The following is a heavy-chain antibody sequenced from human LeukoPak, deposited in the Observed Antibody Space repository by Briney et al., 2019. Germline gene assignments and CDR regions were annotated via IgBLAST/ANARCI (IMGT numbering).Heavy chain of an antibody. J-gene: IGHJ6*03. D-gene: IGHD2-8*02. CDR1: GFTFDDYA. CDR3: AKGWGMKNWSYYHYMDV. V-gene: IGHV3-43D*03. Sequence: GGSLRLSCAASGFTFDDYAMHWVRQAPGKGLEWVSLISWDGGSTYYADSVKGRFTISGDNSKNSLYLQMNSLRAEDTALYYCAKGWGMKNWSYYHYMDVWGKGTTVTVSS. CDR2: ISWDGGST.